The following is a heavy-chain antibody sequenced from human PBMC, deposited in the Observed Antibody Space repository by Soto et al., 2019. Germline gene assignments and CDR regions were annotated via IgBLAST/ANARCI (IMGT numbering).Heavy chain of an antibody. J-gene: IGHJ6*02. CDR3: ARGLKQQLVWNYYYYYGMDV. V-gene: IGHV1-8*01. CDR1: GYTFTSYD. D-gene: IGHD6-13*01. Sequence: QVQLVQSGAEVKKPGASVKVSCKASGYTFTSYDINWVRQATGQGLEWMGWMNPNSGNTGYAQKFQGRVTMTRNTSISTAYMELSSLRSEDTAVYYCARGLKQQLVWNYYYYYGMDVWGQGTTVTVS. CDR2: MNPNSGNT.